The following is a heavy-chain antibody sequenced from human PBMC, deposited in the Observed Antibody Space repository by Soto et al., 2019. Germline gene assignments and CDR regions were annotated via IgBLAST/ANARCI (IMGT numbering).Heavy chain of an antibody. CDR2: IHDSEST. CDR3: ARAPMLRSRWHPFDS. V-gene: IGHV4-59*01. CDR1: GGSIRSYY. D-gene: IGHD2-8*01. J-gene: IGHJ4*02. Sequence: PSETLSPTCTVSGGSIRSYYWNWIRQPPGKGLEWIGYIHDSESTNYNPSLKTRVPISVDTSKSQFSLNLTSVTAADMAVYFCARAPMLRSRWHPFDSWGQGTLVTVSS.